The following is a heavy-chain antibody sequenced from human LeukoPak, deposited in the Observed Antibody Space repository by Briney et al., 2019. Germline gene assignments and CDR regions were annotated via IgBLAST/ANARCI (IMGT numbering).Heavy chain of an antibody. D-gene: IGHD1-26*01. CDR3: AKGLEVRWELLPFDY. CDR1: GFTFSSYE. Sequence: PGGSLRLSCAASGFTFSSYEMNWVRQAPGKGPEWVSYISSTGTTIYYADSVKGRFTISRDNAKNSLYLQMNSLRAEDTALYYCAKGLEVRWELLPFDYWGQGTLVTVSS. V-gene: IGHV3-48*03. J-gene: IGHJ4*02. CDR2: ISSTGTTI.